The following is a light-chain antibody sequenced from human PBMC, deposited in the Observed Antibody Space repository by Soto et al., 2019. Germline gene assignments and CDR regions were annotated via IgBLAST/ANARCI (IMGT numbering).Light chain of an antibody. CDR2: AAS. CDR3: QHRYSTPYT. J-gene: IGKJ2*01. Sequence: DIQMTQSPSSLSASVGDRVTITCRASQSISSYLNWYQQKPGKAPKLLIYAASSLQSGVPSRFSGSGSGTDFTLTISILQPEDFATYYCQHRYSTPYTFGQGTKLEIK. CDR1: QSISSY. V-gene: IGKV1-39*01.